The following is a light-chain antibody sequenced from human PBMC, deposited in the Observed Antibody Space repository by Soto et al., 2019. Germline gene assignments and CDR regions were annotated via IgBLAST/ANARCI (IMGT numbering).Light chain of an antibody. Sequence: QSALTQPASVSGSPGQSITISCTGTSRDVGAYNYVSWYQQHPGKAPKLMIYEVSKRPSGVPDRFSGSKSGNTASLTVSGLQAEDEADYYCSSYAGNNIHYVFGTGTKVTVL. CDR2: EVS. CDR1: SRDVGAYNY. V-gene: IGLV2-8*01. CDR3: SSYAGNNIHYV. J-gene: IGLJ1*01.